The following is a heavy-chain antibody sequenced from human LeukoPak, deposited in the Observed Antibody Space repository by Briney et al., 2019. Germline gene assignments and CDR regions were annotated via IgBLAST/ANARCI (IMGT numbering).Heavy chain of an antibody. CDR2: IYYSGST. J-gene: IGHJ4*02. CDR3: ASESTGFDY. V-gene: IGHV4-30-4*08. CDR1: GGSISSGDYY. Sequence: SETLSLTCTVSGGSISSGDYYWRWIRQPPGKDLEWIGYIYYSGSTYYDPSLKSRVTISVDTSKNQFSLKLSSVTAADTAVYYCASESTGFDYRGQGTLVTVSS. D-gene: IGHD2-2*01.